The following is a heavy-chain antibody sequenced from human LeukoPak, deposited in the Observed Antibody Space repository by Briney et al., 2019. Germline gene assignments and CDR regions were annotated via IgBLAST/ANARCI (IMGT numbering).Heavy chain of an antibody. CDR2: ISHDGSNK. V-gene: IGHV3-30*18. J-gene: IGHJ4*02. Sequence: GGSLRLSCAASGFTFSSYGMHWVRQAPGKGLEWVAVISHDGSNKYYADSVKGRFTVSRDSSKTTLYLQMNSLRAEDTAVYYCAKNLVTTDNALEYWGQGTLVTVSS. CDR3: AKNLVTTDNALEY. CDR1: GFTFSSYG. D-gene: IGHD4-17*01.